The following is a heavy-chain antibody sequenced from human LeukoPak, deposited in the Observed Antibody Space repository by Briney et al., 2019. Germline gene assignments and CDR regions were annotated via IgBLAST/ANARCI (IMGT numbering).Heavy chain of an antibody. D-gene: IGHD1-26*01. CDR1: GGSFSGYY. CDR2: INHSGST. Sequence: SETLSLTCAVYGGSFSGYYWSWIRQPPGKGLEWSGEINHSGSTNYNPSLKRRVTISVDTSKDPFSLKLSSVTAADTAVYYCARSSPWDDWFDPWGEGTLVTVSS. J-gene: IGHJ5*02. CDR3: ARSSPWDDWFDP. V-gene: IGHV4-34*01.